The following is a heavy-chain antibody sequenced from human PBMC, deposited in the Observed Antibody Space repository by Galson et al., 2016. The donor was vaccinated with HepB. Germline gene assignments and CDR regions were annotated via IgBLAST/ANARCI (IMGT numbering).Heavy chain of an antibody. D-gene: IGHD3-10*01. V-gene: IGHV4-59*01. Sequence: SETLSLTCTVSGDSISSYYWSWIRQPPGKGLEWIGHIYYSGSTNYNPSLKSRVTISVDTSKNQFSLKLTSVTAADTAVYYCAGLVWFGELSHFDSWGRGTLVTVSS. CDR2: IYYSGST. CDR1: GDSISSYY. CDR3: AGLVWFGELSHFDS. J-gene: IGHJ4*02.